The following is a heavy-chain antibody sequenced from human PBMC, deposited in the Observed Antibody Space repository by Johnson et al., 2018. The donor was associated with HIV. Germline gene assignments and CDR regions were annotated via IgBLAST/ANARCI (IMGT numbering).Heavy chain of an antibody. Sequence: VQLVESGGGVVRPGGSLRLSCAASGFTFSSYAMSWVRQAPGKGLEWVSAISGSGGSTYYADSVKGRFTISRDNSKNTLYLRMNSLRAEDTAVYYCAKSVGSWGAVAGTDAFDIWGQGTMVTVSS. D-gene: IGHD6-19*01. J-gene: IGHJ3*02. CDR3: AKSVGSWGAVAGTDAFDI. V-gene: IGHV3-23*04. CDR2: ISGSGGST. CDR1: GFTFSSYA.